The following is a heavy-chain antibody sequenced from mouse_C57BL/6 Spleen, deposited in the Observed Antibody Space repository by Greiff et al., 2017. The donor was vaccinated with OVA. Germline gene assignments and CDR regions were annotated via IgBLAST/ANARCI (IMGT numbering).Heavy chain of an antibody. J-gene: IGHJ3*01. D-gene: IGHD2-3*01. CDR1: GFSLTSYG. CDR2: IWSGGST. CDR3: ARRGIYDGYPFAD. Sequence: QVQLQQSGPGLVQPSQSLSITCTVSGFSLTSYGVHWVRQSPGKGLEWLGVIWSGGSTAYNAAFISRLSISKDNSKSQVFFKMNSLQADDTAIYYCARRGIYDGYPFADWGQGTLVTVSA. V-gene: IGHV2-2*01.